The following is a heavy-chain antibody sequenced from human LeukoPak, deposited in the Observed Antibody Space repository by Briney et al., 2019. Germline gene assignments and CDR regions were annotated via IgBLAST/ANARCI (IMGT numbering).Heavy chain of an antibody. CDR3: ARMSYYDRRGDNWFDP. CDR1: GYTFTGYY. J-gene: IGHJ5*02. V-gene: IGHV1-8*02. D-gene: IGHD3-22*01. CDR2: MNPNSCNT. Sequence: ASVKVSCKASGYTFTGYYMHWVRQATGQGLGGMGWMNPNSCNTGYAHKFQGRVTMNRDTSISKAYMELSSLSSEDTAVYYCARMSYYDRRGDNWFDPWGQGTLVIVS.